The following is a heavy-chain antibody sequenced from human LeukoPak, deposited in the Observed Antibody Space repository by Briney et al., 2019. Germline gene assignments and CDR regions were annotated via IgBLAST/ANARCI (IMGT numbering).Heavy chain of an antibody. CDR1: GYTFTSYG. V-gene: IGHV1-18*01. Sequence: GASVKVSCKASGYTFTSYGISWVRQAPGQGLEWMGWISAYNGNTNYAQKLQGRVTMTTDTSTSTAYMELRSLRSDDTAVYYCARDSYSGSYYTPGDYYYYMDVWGKGTTVTVSS. CDR3: ARDSYSGSYYTPGDYYYYMDV. J-gene: IGHJ6*03. CDR2: ISAYNGNT. D-gene: IGHD1-26*01.